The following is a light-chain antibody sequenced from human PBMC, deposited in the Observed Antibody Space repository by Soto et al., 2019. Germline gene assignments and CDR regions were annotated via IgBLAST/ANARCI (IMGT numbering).Light chain of an antibody. CDR2: EVS. J-gene: IGLJ1*01. Sequence: QYVLTQPASVSGSPGQSITISCTGTSSDVGGYNYVSWYQQHPGKAPKLMIYEVSDRPSGISSRFSGSKSGNTASLTISGLQTEDEADYYCSSYTSSSTLFGTGTKVTVL. V-gene: IGLV2-14*01. CDR3: SSYTSSSTL. CDR1: SSDVGGYNY.